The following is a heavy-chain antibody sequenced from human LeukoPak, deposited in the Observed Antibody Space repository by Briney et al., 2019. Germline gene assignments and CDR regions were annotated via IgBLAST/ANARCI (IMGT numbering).Heavy chain of an antibody. J-gene: IGHJ3*02. D-gene: IGHD2-15*01. V-gene: IGHV4-59*01. CDR1: GGSISTDY. CDR2: VSFGGGT. CDR3: VRASVESGGAFDI. Sequence: MPSETLSLTCTVSGGSISTDYWSWIRQPPGKGLDWIGYVSFGGGTNYNPSLKSRVITSADTSKNQFSLNLTAVTAADTAVYYCVRASVESGGAFDIWGKGTMVTVSS.